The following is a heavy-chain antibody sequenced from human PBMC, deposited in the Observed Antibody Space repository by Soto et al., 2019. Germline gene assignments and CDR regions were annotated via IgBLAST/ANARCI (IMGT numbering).Heavy chain of an antibody. V-gene: IGHV1-69*13. CDR2: IIPIFGTA. CDR3: ARGLFAKTYYDFWSAYYFDY. J-gene: IGHJ4*01. D-gene: IGHD3-3*01. CDR1: GGTFSSYA. Sequence: SVKVSCKASGGTFSSYAISWGGQAPGQGLEWMGGIIPIFGTANYAQKFQGRVTITADEYTSTAYMELSSLRSEDTAVYYCARGLFAKTYYDFWSAYYFDYWG.